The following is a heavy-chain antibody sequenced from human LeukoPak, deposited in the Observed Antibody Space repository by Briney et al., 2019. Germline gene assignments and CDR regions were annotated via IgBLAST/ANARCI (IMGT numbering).Heavy chain of an antibody. CDR2: IYYSGST. CDR3: ARGSLGFRARKWFDP. V-gene: IGHV4-39*07. Sequence: TSETLSLTCTVSGGSISSSSYYWGWIRQPPGKGLEWIGSIYYSGSTYYNPSLKSRVTISVDTSKNQFSLKLSSVTAADTAVYYCARGSLGFRARKWFDPWGQGTLVTVSS. CDR1: GGSISSSSYY. D-gene: IGHD3-16*01. J-gene: IGHJ5*02.